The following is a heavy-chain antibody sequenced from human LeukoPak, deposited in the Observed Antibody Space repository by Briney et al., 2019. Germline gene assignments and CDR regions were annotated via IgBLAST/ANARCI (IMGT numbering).Heavy chain of an antibody. D-gene: IGHD1-26*01. CDR1: GGSISNHY. V-gene: IGHV4-4*07. CDR2: IYSSGST. CDR3: AHGGNSGSYSEN. J-gene: IGHJ4*02. Sequence: PSETLSLTCTVSGGSISNHYWSWLRQPARKALEWVGRIYSSGSTHYNPSLKSRVTMSVDTSKSQFSLNLSSVTDADTAVYYCAHGGNSGSYSENWGQGIPVSVSS.